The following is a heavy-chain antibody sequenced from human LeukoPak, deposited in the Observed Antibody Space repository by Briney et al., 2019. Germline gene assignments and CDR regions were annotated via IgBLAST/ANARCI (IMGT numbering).Heavy chain of an antibody. V-gene: IGHV1-2*02. CDR1: GYTFTGYY. Sequence: ASVKVSCKASGYTFTGYYMHWVRQAPGQGLEWMGWINPKSGGTNYAQKFQGRVTVTRDTSISTAYMDMSSLRSDDTAVYYCARNLWFGESSDAFDMWGQGTMVTVSS. J-gene: IGHJ3*02. CDR2: INPKSGGT. CDR3: ARNLWFGESSDAFDM. D-gene: IGHD3-10*01.